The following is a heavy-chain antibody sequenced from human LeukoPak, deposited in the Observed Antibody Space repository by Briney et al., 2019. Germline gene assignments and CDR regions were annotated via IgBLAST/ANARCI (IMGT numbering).Heavy chain of an antibody. CDR3: ARASYCGDGSCYSDY. Sequence: APVRVSCKASGYTFIIYSISWVRQAPGQGLEWMGWISAYNGNTIYAQKVKGRVTMTTDTSTSTAYMELRSLKSDDTAVSYCARASYCGDGSCYSDYWGQGTLVTVSS. CDR2: ISAYNGNT. D-gene: IGHD2-15*01. CDR1: GYTFIIYS. J-gene: IGHJ4*02. V-gene: IGHV1-18*01.